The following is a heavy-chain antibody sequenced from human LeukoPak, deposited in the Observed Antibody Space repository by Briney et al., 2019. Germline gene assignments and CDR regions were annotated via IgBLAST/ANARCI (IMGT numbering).Heavy chain of an antibody. CDR3: ARGPALYCTSSSCLDGVD. CDR1: GFTFSDYA. Sequence: PGGSLRLSCAASGFTFSDYAMNWVRQAPGKGLEWVSSISSGGSYISYADSVKGRFTVSRDNAKDSLFLQMRSLRDEDTAVYYCARGPALYCTSSSCLDGVDWGQGTPVSVSS. V-gene: IGHV3-21*01. J-gene: IGHJ4*02. D-gene: IGHD2-2*01. CDR2: ISSGGSYI.